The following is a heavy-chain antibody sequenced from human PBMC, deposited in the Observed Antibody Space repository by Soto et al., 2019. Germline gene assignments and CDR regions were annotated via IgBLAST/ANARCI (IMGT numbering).Heavy chain of an antibody. Sequence: GGSLRLSCAASGFTFSSYSMNWVRQAPGKGLEWVSYISSSSSTIYYADSVKGRFTISRDNAKNSLYLQMNSLRAEDTAVYYCARDLLTTVTHRPYYMDVWGKGTTVTVS. J-gene: IGHJ6*03. CDR1: GFTFSSYS. CDR2: ISSSSSTI. V-gene: IGHV3-48*01. D-gene: IGHD4-17*01. CDR3: ARDLLTTVTHRPYYMDV.